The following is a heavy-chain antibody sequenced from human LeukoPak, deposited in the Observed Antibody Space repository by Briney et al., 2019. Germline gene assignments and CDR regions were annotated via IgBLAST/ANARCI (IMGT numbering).Heavy chain of an antibody. CDR3: ARHGPEGSLWFGELPNWFDP. D-gene: IGHD3-10*01. V-gene: IGHV4-4*02. CDR2: FYHNGRT. CDR1: GGYISSIHG. Sequence: SGTLSLTWAVSGGYISSIHGGSWVRQPPGKGREGIGEFYHNGRTNYNPSLKSRVTISVDKSRNQFSLKLSSVTAADTAVYYCARHGPEGSLWFGELPNWFDPWGQGTLVTVSS. J-gene: IGHJ5*02.